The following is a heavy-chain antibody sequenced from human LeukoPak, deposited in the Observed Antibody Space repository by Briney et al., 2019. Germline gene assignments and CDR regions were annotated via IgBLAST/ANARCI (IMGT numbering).Heavy chain of an antibody. D-gene: IGHD5-24*01. CDR1: GFTFNTYT. Sequence: GGSLRLSCAASGFTFNTYTMNWVRQAPGKGLEWVSSITASSTAIYSADSVKGRFTISRDNSKNTLYLQMNSLRAEDTAVYYCAKDVYQWLQLREGFDYWGQGTLVTVSS. J-gene: IGHJ4*02. V-gene: IGHV3-21*01. CDR2: ITASSTAI. CDR3: AKDVYQWLQLREGFDY.